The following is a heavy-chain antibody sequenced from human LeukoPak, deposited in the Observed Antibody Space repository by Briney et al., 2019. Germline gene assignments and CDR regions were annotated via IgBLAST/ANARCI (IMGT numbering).Heavy chain of an antibody. Sequence: SETLSLTCIVSGGSISSYYWSWIRQPPGKGLEWIGYIYSSGSTDYNPSLKSRVTISLDTSNHQFSLKLSSVTAADTAVYYCARLVDYYGSGSYYFDYWGQGTLVTVSS. D-gene: IGHD3-10*01. J-gene: IGHJ4*02. CDR1: GGSISSYY. CDR3: ARLVDYYGSGSYYFDY. CDR2: IYSSGST. V-gene: IGHV4-59*08.